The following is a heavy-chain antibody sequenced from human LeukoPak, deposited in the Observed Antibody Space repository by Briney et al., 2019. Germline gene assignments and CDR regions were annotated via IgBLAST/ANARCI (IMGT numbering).Heavy chain of an antibody. CDR3: AKAWIQLWSNSFDY. CDR2: ISGSGGST. CDR1: GFTFSSYG. V-gene: IGHV3-23*01. J-gene: IGHJ4*02. Sequence: PGGSLRLSCAASGFTFSSYGMSWVRQAPGKGLEWVSAISGSGGSTYYADSVKGRFTISRDNSKNTLYLQMNSLRAEDTAVYYCAKAWIQLWSNSFDYWGQGTLVTVSS. D-gene: IGHD5-18*01.